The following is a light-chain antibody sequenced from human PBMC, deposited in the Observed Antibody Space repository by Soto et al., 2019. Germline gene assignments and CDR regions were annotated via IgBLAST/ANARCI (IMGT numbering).Light chain of an antibody. V-gene: IGKV3-11*01. CDR3: QQRSNWLT. J-gene: IGKJ4*01. CDR2: DAS. Sequence: ESVLKQSPATLSLSPGKRATLSCRASQSISSELAWYQQKPGQAPGVLICDASNRATGIPARFIGSGSGTDFTLTISSPEPEDFAVNYCQQRSNWLTFGGGTKVEIK. CDR1: QSISSE.